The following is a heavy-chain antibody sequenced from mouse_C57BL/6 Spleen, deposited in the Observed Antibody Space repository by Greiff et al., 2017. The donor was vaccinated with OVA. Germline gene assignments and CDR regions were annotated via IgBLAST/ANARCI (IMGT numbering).Heavy chain of an antibody. V-gene: IGHV5-17*01. Sequence: EVQGVESGGGLVKPGGSLKLSCAASGFTFSDYGMHWVRQAPEKGLEWVAYISSGSSTIYYADTVKGRFTISRDNAKSTLFLQMTSLRSEDTAMYYCARRSLLYGNYAMDYWGQGTSVTVSS. J-gene: IGHJ4*01. D-gene: IGHD2-1*01. CDR3: ARRSLLYGNYAMDY. CDR1: GFTFSDYG. CDR2: ISSGSSTI.